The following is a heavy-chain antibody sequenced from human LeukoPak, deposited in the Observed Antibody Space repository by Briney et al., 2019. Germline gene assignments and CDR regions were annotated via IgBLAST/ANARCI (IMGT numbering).Heavy chain of an antibody. CDR3: AKCTYSSSWYWEYYYYGMDV. D-gene: IGHD6-13*01. CDR2: ISGSGGST. CDR1: GFTFSSYA. Sequence: GGSLRLSCAASGFTFSSYAMSWVRQAPGKGLEWVSAISGSGGSTYYADSVKGRFTISRDNSKNTLYLQMNSLRAEDTAVYYCAKCTYSSSWYWEYYYYGMDVWGQGTTVTVPS. V-gene: IGHV3-23*01. J-gene: IGHJ6*02.